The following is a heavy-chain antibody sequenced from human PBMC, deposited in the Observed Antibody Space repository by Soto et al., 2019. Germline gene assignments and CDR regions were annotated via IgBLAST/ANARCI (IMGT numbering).Heavy chain of an antibody. Sequence: GGSLRLSCAAIGFTFEDHAMHWSRQVPGKGLEWVAGINWNSGITGYADSVKGRFTISRDNADNSLHLEMNSLKSEDTALYYCAKGRGALTVVSNWFDPWGQGTLVTVSS. V-gene: IGHV3-9*01. CDR1: GFTFEDHA. D-gene: IGHD3-22*01. J-gene: IGHJ5*02. CDR3: AKGRGALTVVSNWFDP. CDR2: INWNSGIT.